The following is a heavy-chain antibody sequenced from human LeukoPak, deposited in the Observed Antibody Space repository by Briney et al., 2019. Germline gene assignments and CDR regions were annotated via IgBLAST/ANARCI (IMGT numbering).Heavy chain of an antibody. D-gene: IGHD3-9*01. V-gene: IGHV4-59*01. J-gene: IGHJ3*02. CDR3: ARARYVNSFYAFDI. Sequence: SETLSLTCTVSGGSISSYYWSWIRLPPGKGLEWIGYLSKSGNTNYSPSLKSRVTIFGDTSKNQLFLKLSSVTAADTAVSYCARARYVNSFYAFDIWGQGTLVTVSS. CDR1: GGSISSYY. CDR2: LSKSGNT.